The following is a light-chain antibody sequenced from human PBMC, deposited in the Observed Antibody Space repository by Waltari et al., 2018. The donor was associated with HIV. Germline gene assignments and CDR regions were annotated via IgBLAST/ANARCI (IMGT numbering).Light chain of an antibody. Sequence: DINMTQSPSSLSASVGDRVTIPCRASQNIINYLNWYHQRPAKAPTLLIFGASTVQDGVSSRFSGSGSGTDFALSIADLQPEDFGTYYCQQTFSPPRTFGPGT. CDR2: GAS. CDR3: QQTFSPPRT. CDR1: QNIINY. V-gene: IGKV1-39*01. J-gene: IGKJ3*01.